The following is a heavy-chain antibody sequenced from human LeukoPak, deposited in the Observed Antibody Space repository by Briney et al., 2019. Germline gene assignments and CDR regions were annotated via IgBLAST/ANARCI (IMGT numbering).Heavy chain of an antibody. V-gene: IGHV3-53*01. CDR2: IFSNGDT. Sequence: SAGSLSLSCTASEFTVSRNYMYWVRKAPGKGLEWVSLIFSNGDTHYADSVKGRFTISRDTSKNTVSLQMNSLRVEDTAMYYCTRDQMNYWGQGTLVSVSS. J-gene: IGHJ4*02. D-gene: IGHD5-24*01. CDR1: EFTVSRNY. CDR3: TRDQMNY.